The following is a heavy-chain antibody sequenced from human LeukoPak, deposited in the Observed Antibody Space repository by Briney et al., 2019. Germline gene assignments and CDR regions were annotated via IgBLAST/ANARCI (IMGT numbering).Heavy chain of an antibody. CDR1: GYTFTSYA. V-gene: IGHV1-8*02. Sequence: ASVKVSCKASGYTFTSYAMNWVRQAPGQGLEWMGWMNPNSGNTGYAQKFQGRVTMTRNTSISTAYMELSSLRSEDTAVYYCARSFGYCYYYGMDVWGQGTTVTVSS. D-gene: IGHD3-16*01. CDR2: MNPNSGNT. J-gene: IGHJ6*02. CDR3: ARSFGYCYYYGMDV.